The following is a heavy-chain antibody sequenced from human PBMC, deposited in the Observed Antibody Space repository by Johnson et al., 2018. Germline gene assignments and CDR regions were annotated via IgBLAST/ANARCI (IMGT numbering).Heavy chain of an antibody. D-gene: IGHD2-21*02. Sequence: QVQLVQSGAEVKKPGASVKVSCKASGYTFTSYYMHWVRQAPGQGLEWMGIINPSGGSTSYAQTFQGRVTMTRDTSTSTVYMELSSLRSEDTAVYYCARDLSLVTATHDAFDIWGQGTMVTVSS. V-gene: IGHV1-46*01. CDR3: ARDLSLVTATHDAFDI. CDR1: GYTFTSYY. J-gene: IGHJ3*02. CDR2: INPSGGST.